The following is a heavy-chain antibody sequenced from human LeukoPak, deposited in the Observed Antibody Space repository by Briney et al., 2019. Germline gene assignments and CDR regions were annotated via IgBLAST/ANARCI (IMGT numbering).Heavy chain of an antibody. CDR2: FGITSTI. CDR3: AGFGDYPY. V-gene: IGHV3-48*01. D-gene: IGHD4-17*01. Sequence: GGSLRLSCAASGFTLSSYDMHWVRQAPGEGLKWVVYFGITSTIYYAESVKGRFTISRDNAKNSLYLQMNSLRAEDTAVYYCAGFGDYPYWGQGTLVTVSS. J-gene: IGHJ4*02. CDR1: GFTLSSYD.